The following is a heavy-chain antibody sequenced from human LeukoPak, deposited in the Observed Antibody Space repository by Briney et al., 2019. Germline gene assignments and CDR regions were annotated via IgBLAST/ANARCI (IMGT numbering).Heavy chain of an antibody. Sequence: PGGSLRLSCTASGFTFSGFRMTWVRQAPGKGLEWVANIKQDGSEKNYVGSVKGRFTISRDNAKNSLYLQMNSLRDGDTAVYYCAKGSESGYDLLGLSYWGQGTLVTVSS. CDR2: IKQDGSEK. V-gene: IGHV3-7*01. CDR3: AKGSESGYDLLGLSY. J-gene: IGHJ4*02. D-gene: IGHD5-12*01. CDR1: GFTFSGFR.